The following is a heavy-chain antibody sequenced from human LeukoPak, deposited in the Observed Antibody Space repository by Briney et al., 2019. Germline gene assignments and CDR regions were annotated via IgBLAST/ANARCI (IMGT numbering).Heavy chain of an antibody. Sequence: KPSETLSLTCTVSGGPISSYYWSWIRQPPGKGLEWIGYIYYSGSTNYNPSLKSRVTISVDTSKNQFSLKLSSVTAADTAVYYCARGEIAVAESFDYWGQGTLVTVSS. D-gene: IGHD6-19*01. CDR1: GGPISSYY. V-gene: IGHV4-59*01. CDR3: ARGEIAVAESFDY. CDR2: IYYSGST. J-gene: IGHJ4*02.